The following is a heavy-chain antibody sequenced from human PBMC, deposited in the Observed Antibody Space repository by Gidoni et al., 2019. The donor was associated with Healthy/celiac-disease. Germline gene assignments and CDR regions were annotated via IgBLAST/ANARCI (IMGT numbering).Heavy chain of an antibody. CDR1: GYTFTGYY. D-gene: IGHD3-10*01. Sequence: QVQLVQSGAEVKKPGASVKVSCKASGYTFTGYYMHWVRQAPGQGLEWMGWINPNSGGTNYAQKFQGRVTMTRDTSISTAYMELSRLRSDDTAVYYCARALERRLLWFGDRGVYYGMDVWGQGTTVTVSS. CDR3: ARALERRLLWFGDRGVYYGMDV. CDR2: INPNSGGT. V-gene: IGHV1-2*02. J-gene: IGHJ6*02.